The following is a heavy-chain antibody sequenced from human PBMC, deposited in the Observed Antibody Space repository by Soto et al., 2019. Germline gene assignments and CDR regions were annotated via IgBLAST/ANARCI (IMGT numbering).Heavy chain of an antibody. V-gene: IGHV5-10-1*01. CDR3: ATSLSRHIVVVTAIDY. D-gene: IGHD2-21*02. J-gene: IGHJ4*02. CDR1: GYSFTSYW. Sequence: ESLKISCKGSGYSFTSYWISLVRQMPGKGLEWMGRIDPSDSYTNYSPSFQGHVTISADKSISTAYLQWSSLKASDTAMYYCATSLSRHIVVVTAIDYWGQGTLVTVSS. CDR2: IDPSDSYT.